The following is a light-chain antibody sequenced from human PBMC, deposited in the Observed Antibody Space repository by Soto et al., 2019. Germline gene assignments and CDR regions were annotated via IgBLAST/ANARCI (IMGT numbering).Light chain of an antibody. CDR3: CSYAGSRVV. J-gene: IGLJ2*01. V-gene: IGLV2-23*02. CDR1: SRDVGSYNL. Sequence: QSALTQPASVSGSPGQSITISCTGTSRDVGSYNLVSWYQQHPGKAPKLMIYEVSKRPSGVSNRFSGSKSGNTASLTISGLQAEDEADYYCCSYAGSRVVFGGRTKLTVL. CDR2: EVS.